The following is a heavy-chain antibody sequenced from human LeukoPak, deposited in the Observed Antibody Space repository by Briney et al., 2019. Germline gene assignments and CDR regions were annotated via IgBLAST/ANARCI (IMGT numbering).Heavy chain of an antibody. Sequence: GGSLRLSCAASGFPFSSYEMNWVRQAPGKGLEWVSYINSRGTSTYYADSVKGRFTISRDNAKHTLYLQLNSLRAEDTAVYSCARGRYYDMDVWGQGNTVTVSS. CDR1: GFPFSSYE. CDR2: INSRGTST. J-gene: IGHJ6*02. V-gene: IGHV3-48*03. CDR3: ARGRYYDMDV.